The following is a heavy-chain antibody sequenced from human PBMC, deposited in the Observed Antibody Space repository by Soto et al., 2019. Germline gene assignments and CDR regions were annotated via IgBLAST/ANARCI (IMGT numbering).Heavy chain of an antibody. D-gene: IGHD2-15*01. Sequence: PXVSLRRSGAASGFTFSSNAMSWVRQAPGKGLEWVSGISSSGGSTHYADSVKGRFTISRDNSKNMLYLQMNNLRAEDTAVDYCAKAQGGSYFGYWGQGTLVTV. CDR2: ISSSGGST. V-gene: IGHV3-23*01. J-gene: IGHJ4*02. CDR3: AKAQGGSYFGY. CDR1: GFTFSSNA.